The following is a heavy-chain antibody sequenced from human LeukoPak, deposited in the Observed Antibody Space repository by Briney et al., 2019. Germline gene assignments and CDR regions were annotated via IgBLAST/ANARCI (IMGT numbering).Heavy chain of an antibody. D-gene: IGHD2-2*01. Sequence: GGSLRLSCAASGFTFSSYSMSWVRQAPGKGLEWVSAISGSGGSTYYAYSVKGRFTISRDNSKNTLYLHMNSLRAEDTAVYYCAKDSFPFIPAAENWFDPWGQGTLVTVSS. V-gene: IGHV3-23*01. CDR3: AKDSFPFIPAAENWFDP. CDR1: GFTFSSYS. J-gene: IGHJ5*02. CDR2: ISGSGGST.